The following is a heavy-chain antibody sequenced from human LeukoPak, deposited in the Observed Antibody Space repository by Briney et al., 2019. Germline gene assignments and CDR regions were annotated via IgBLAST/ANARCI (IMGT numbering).Heavy chain of an antibody. J-gene: IGHJ6*02. D-gene: IGHD1-26*01. V-gene: IGHV3-74*01. Sequence: GGSLRLSCAASGFTFSSYRIHWVRQAPGKGLVWVSRINSDGSSTSYADSVKGRFTISRDNAKNTLYLQMNSLRAEDTAAYYCARFGGGRIVNALQTAPPYYGDMDAWGPGTTVTVSS. CDR3: ARFGGGRIVNALQTAPPYYGDMDA. CDR1: GFTFSSYR. CDR2: INSDGSST.